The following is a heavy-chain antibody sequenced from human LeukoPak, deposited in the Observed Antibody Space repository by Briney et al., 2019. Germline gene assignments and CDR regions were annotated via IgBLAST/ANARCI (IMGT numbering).Heavy chain of an antibody. CDR1: GGSISSSSYS. V-gene: IGHV4-39*07. D-gene: IGHD3-3*01. CDR3: ARVLASGYSVIPGGFDP. J-gene: IGHJ5*02. Sequence: SETLSLTCTVSGGSISSSSYSWGWIRQPPGKGLEWIGSIYYSGSTYYNPSLKSRVTISVDTSKNQFSLKLSSVTAADTAVYYCARVLASGYSVIPGGFDPWGQGTLVTVSS. CDR2: IYYSGST.